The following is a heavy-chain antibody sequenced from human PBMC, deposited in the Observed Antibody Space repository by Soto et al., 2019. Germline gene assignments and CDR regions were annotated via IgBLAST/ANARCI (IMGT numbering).Heavy chain of an antibody. CDR3: ARLGIAARAKKNVPFAIYYFDY. CDR2: TYNRSKWYN. V-gene: IGHV6-1*01. Sequence: SQTLSLTCAISGDSVSSNSAAWNWIRQSPSRGLEWLGRTYNRSKWYNDYAVSVKSRITINPDTSKNRFSLQLNSVTPEDTAVYYCARLGIAARAKKNVPFAIYYFDYWGQGTLVTVSS. D-gene: IGHD6-6*01. CDR1: GDSVSSNSAA. J-gene: IGHJ4*02.